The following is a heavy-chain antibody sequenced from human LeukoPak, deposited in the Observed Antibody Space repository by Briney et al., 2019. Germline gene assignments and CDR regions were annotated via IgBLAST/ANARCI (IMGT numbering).Heavy chain of an antibody. CDR1: GGSISSYY. Sequence: PSETLSLTCTVSGGSISSYYWSWIRQPPVKGLEWIGYIYYSGSTNYNPSLKSRVTISVDTSKNQFSLKLSSVTAADTAVYYCATSGGIAAAGLDYWGQGTLVTVSS. J-gene: IGHJ4*02. D-gene: IGHD6-13*01. CDR3: ATSGGIAAAGLDY. V-gene: IGHV4-59*01. CDR2: IYYSGST.